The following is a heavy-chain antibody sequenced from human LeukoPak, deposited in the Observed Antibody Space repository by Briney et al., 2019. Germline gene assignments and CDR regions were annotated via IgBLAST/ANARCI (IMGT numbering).Heavy chain of an antibody. CDR2: INHSGST. Sequence: SETLSLTCAVYGGSFSGYYWSWIRQPPGKGLEWIGEINHSGSTNYNPSLKGRVTISVDTSKNQFSLKLSSVTAADTAVYYCARRIAAAGTQGWFDPWGQGTLVTVSS. V-gene: IGHV4-34*01. CDR1: GGSFSGYY. J-gene: IGHJ5*02. CDR3: ARRIAAAGTQGWFDP. D-gene: IGHD6-13*01.